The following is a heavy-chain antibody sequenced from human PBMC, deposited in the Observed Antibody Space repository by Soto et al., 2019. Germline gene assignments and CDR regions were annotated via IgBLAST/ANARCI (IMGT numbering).Heavy chain of an antibody. J-gene: IGHJ4*02. CDR2: ISYDGSNK. CDR1: GFTFSSYG. V-gene: IGHV3-30*18. Sequence: GGSLRLSCAASGFTFSSYGMHWVRQAPGKGLEWVAVISYDGSNKYYADSVKGRFTISRDNSKNTLYLQMNSLRAEDTAVYYCAKAGDKGGATDYWGQGTLVTVSS. CDR3: AKAGDKGGATDY. D-gene: IGHD1-26*01.